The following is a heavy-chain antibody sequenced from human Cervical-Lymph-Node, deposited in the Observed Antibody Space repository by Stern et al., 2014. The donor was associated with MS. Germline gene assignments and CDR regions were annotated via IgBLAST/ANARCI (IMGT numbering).Heavy chain of an antibody. D-gene: IGHD3-10*01. CDR1: GFRFSDYG. CDR2: ISYDGGDK. Sequence: MQLVESGGGVVQPGTSLRLSCAASGFRFSDYGMHWVRQAPGKGPEWVAVISYDGGDKHYADSVKGRLTISRDNSKNTVYLQMNSLRGDDTAVYYCAKQTTGSYFDYWGQGVLVAVSS. V-gene: IGHV3-30*18. J-gene: IGHJ4*02. CDR3: AKQTTGSYFDY.